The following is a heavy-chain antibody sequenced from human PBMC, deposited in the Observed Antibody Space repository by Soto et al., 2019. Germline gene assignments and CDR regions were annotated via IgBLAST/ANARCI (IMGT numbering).Heavy chain of an antibody. Sequence: GGSLRLSCTASGLSFSSYTMNWVRQAPGKGLQWVASITNRGTHTYSADSVKGRFTIPRDNDKNSLYLQMNNLRAEDTATYYCARAHEVAWFDSWGLGTLVTVSS. CDR2: ITNRGTHT. CDR1: GLSFSSYT. V-gene: IGHV3-21*06. D-gene: IGHD2-15*01. CDR3: ARAHEVAWFDS. J-gene: IGHJ5*01.